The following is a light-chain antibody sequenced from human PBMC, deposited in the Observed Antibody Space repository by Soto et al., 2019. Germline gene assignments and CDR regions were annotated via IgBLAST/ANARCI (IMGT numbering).Light chain of an antibody. CDR3: CSYAGSRTFV. CDR1: SSDVVAYNL. V-gene: IGLV2-23*01. CDR2: EGS. Sequence: QSVLTQPASVSGSPEQSITISCTGTSSDVVAYNLVSWYQQHPGKAPRLIIYEGSKRPSGISHRFSGSKSDNTASLTISGLRAEDEAHYHCCSYAGSRTFVFGGGTKVTVL. J-gene: IGLJ2*01.